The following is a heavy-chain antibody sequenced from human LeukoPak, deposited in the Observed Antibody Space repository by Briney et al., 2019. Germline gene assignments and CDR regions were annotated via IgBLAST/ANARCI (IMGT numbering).Heavy chain of an antibody. D-gene: IGHD2-15*01. Sequence: ASVKVSCKASGYTFISYYMHWVRQAPGQGLEWMGIINPSGGSTSYAQKFQGRVTMTRDMSTSTVYMELSSLRSEDTAVYYCARVVAARGGDYWGQGTLVTVSS. CDR3: ARVVAARGGDY. V-gene: IGHV1-46*01. CDR2: INPSGGST. CDR1: GYTFISYY. J-gene: IGHJ4*02.